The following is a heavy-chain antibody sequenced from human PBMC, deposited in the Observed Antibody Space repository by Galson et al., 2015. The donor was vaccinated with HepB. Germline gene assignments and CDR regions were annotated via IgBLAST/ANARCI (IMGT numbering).Heavy chain of an antibody. D-gene: IGHD6-19*01. CDR3: ARDKQWLGRGLDY. Sequence: SLRLSCAASGFTFSSYSMNWVRQAPGKGLEWVPYISSSSSTIYYADSVKGRFTISRDNAKNSLYLQMNSLRAEDTAVYYCARDKQWLGRGLDYWGQGTLVTVSS. CDR2: ISSSSSTI. V-gene: IGHV3-48*04. CDR1: GFTFSSYS. J-gene: IGHJ4*02.